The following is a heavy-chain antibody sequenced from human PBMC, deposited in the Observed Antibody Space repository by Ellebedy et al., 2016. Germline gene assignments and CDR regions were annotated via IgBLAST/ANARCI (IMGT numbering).Heavy chain of an antibody. CDR3: ARDKGDSWFYYYYSMDV. Sequence: GGSLRLXCAASGFTFSSYWMSWVRQAPGKGLEWVANIKQDGSEKYYVDSVKGRFTISRDNAKNSLYLQMNSLRAEDTAVYYCARDKGDSWFYYYYSMDVWGQGTTVTVSS. CDR2: IKQDGSEK. CDR1: GFTFSSYW. J-gene: IGHJ6*02. D-gene: IGHD6-13*01. V-gene: IGHV3-7*01.